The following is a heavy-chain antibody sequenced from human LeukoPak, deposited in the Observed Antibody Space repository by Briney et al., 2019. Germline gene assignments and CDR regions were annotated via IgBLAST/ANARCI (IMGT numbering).Heavy chain of an antibody. CDR2: ISTSGSTI. CDR1: GFTFSSYE. V-gene: IGHV3-48*03. D-gene: IGHD6-19*01. Sequence: GGSLRLSCAASGFTFSSYEMNWVRQAPGKGLEWASYISTSGSTIYYADSVKGRFTISRDNAKNSLYLQMNSLTAEDADVYYCARVGSGWSIDYWGQGTLVTVSS. CDR3: ARVGSGWSIDY. J-gene: IGHJ4*02.